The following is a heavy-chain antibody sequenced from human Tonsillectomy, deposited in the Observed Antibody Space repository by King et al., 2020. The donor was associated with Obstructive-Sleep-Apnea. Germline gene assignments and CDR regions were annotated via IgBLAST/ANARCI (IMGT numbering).Heavy chain of an antibody. Sequence: VQLVQSGAEVKKPGASVKVSCKASGYTFTNYYIHWVRQAPGQGLKWMEWMNPNSGGTNYAQRFQGRVTMTGDTSISTAYMDLSRLTSDDTAVYYCARVPATPMYYTIVAGTFDYWGQGTLVTVSS. V-gene: IGHV1-2*02. J-gene: IGHJ4*02. CDR3: ARVPATPMYYTIVAGTFDY. D-gene: IGHD5-12*01. CDR1: GYTFTNYY. CDR2: MNPNSGGT.